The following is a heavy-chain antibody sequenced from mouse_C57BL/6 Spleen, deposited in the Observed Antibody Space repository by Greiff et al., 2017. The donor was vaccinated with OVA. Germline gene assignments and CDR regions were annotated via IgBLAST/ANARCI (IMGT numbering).Heavy chain of an antibody. CDR1: GYTFTEYT. CDR2: FYPGSGSI. D-gene: IGHD2-3*01. V-gene: IGHV1-62-2*01. J-gene: IGHJ1*03. Sequence: VQLQQSGAELVKPGASVKLSCKASGYTFTEYTIHWVKQRPGQGLEWIGWFYPGSGSIQYNEKLKDKSTLSADKSSTTVYMELSRLTSEDSAVYVCARREEVYDDSYFDVWGTGTTVTVSS. CDR3: ARREEVYDDSYFDV.